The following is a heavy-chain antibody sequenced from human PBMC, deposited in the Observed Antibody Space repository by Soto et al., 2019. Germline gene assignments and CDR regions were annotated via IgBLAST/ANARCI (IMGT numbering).Heavy chain of an antibody. CDR3: ARAPGDPYYFDY. Sequence: SETLSLTCTVSGGSISSYHWSWIRQPPGKGLEWIGYIYYSGSTNYNPSLKSRVTISVDTSKNQFSLKLSSVTAADTAVYYCARAPGDPYYFDYWGQGTLVTVSS. V-gene: IGHV4-59*01. CDR1: GGSISSYH. CDR2: IYYSGST. D-gene: IGHD3-10*01. J-gene: IGHJ4*02.